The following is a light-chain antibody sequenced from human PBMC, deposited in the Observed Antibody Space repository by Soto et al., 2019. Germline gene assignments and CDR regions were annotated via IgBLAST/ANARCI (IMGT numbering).Light chain of an antibody. CDR2: LAS. V-gene: IGKV1-39*01. Sequence: DIQMTQSTSSLSASVGDRVTITCRASQSISSSLSWYQQRPGKAPNLLIYLASSLQSGVPSRFSGSGSGTDFTLTISSLQFEDFATYYCQQSYSTPYTFGQGTKLEIK. J-gene: IGKJ2*01. CDR1: QSISSS. CDR3: QQSYSTPYT.